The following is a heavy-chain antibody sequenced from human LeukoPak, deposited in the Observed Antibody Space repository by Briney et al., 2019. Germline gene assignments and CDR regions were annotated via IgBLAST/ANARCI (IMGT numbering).Heavy chain of an antibody. CDR3: ASLKYQLLYGYYYYYMDV. J-gene: IGHJ6*03. D-gene: IGHD2-2*02. CDR2: ISAYNGNT. Sequence: GASVKVSCKASGYTFTSYGISWVRQAPGQGLEWMGWISAYNGNTNYAQKLQGRVTTTTDTSTSTAYMELRSLRSDDTAVYYCASLKYQLLYGYYYYYMDVWGKGTTVTVSS. CDR1: GYTFTSYG. V-gene: IGHV1-18*01.